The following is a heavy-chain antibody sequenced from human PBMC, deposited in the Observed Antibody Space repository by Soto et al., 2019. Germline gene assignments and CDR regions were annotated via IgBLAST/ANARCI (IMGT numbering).Heavy chain of an antibody. V-gene: IGHV3-11*05. J-gene: IGHJ3*02. CDR2: ISSSSSYT. CDR3: ARDLLTSIRGAFDI. Sequence: SLRLSCAASGFTFSDYYMSWIRQAPGKGLEWVLYISSSSSYTNYADSVKGRFTISRDNAKNSLYLQMNSLRAEDTAVYYCARDLLTSIRGAFDIWGQGTMVTVSS. CDR1: GFTFSDYY. D-gene: IGHD3-16*01.